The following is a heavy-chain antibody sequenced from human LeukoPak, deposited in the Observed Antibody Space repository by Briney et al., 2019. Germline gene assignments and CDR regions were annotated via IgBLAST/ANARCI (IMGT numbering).Heavy chain of an antibody. V-gene: IGHV3-33*01. J-gene: IGHJ4*02. D-gene: IGHD3-10*01. CDR3: ARDGLLWFGELGERGNFDY. CDR1: GFTFSSYG. Sequence: GRSLRLSCAASGFTFSSYGMHWVRQAPGKGLEWVAVIWYDGSNKYYADSVKGRFTISRDNSKNTLYLQMNSLRAEDTAVHYCARDGLLWFGELGERGNFDYWGQGTLVTVSS. CDR2: IWYDGSNK.